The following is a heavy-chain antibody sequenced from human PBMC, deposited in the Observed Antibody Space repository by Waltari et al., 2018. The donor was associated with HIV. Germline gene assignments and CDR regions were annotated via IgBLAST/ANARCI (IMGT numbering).Heavy chain of an antibody. CDR2: ISGSSFIYT. J-gene: IGHJ4*02. V-gene: IGHV3-23*01. Sequence: EVQLLESGGGLVQPGESLRLSCAASGLPFHNYAMNWVRQAPGKGLEWVSAISGSSFIYTYYADSVKGRFTVSRDNSKSTVYLQMNSLRVEDTAVYYCAHQISGQWLTPGHWGQGTLVTVSS. CDR1: GLPFHNYA. CDR3: AHQISGQWLTPGH. D-gene: IGHD6-19*01.